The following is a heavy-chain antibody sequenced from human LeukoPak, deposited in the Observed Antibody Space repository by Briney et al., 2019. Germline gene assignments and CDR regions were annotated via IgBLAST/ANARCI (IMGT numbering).Heavy chain of an antibody. CDR2: IYYSGST. CDR3: ARIDYGDYVSYYYYGMDV. Sequence: KSSETLSLTCTVSGGSISSGGYYWSWIRQHPGKGLEWIGYIYYSGSTYYNPSLKSRVTISVDTSKNQFSLKLSSVTAADTAVYYCARIDYGDYVSYYYYGMDVWGQGTTVTVSS. CDR1: GGSISSGGYY. D-gene: IGHD4-17*01. V-gene: IGHV4-31*03. J-gene: IGHJ6*02.